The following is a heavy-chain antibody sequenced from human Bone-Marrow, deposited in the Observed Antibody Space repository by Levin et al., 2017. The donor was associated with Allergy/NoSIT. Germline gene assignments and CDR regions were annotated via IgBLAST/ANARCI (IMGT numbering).Heavy chain of an antibody. Sequence: SGPTLVKPTQTLTLTCSFSGFSLSTSGVGVGWIRQPPGKALEWLAVIYWNDDKTYSPSLRTRLTITKDTSKNQVVLTMSDMDPVVTGTYYCAHRCIWPQYSQYHFFDPWGQGTLVTVSS. V-gene: IGHV2-5*01. D-gene: IGHD5-24*01. CDR1: GFSLSTSGVG. CDR2: IYWNDDK. CDR3: AHRCIWPQYSQYHFFDP. J-gene: IGHJ5*02.